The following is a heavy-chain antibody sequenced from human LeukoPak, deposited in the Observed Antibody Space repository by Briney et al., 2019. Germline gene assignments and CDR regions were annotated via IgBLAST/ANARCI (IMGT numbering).Heavy chain of an antibody. V-gene: IGHV4-59*08. CDR3: ARQAYCGGDCYPDFDI. CDR1: GGSISSYY. J-gene: IGHJ3*02. D-gene: IGHD2-21*02. CDR2: IYYSGST. Sequence: PSETLSLTCTVSGGSISSYYWSWIRQPPGKGLEWIEYIYYSGSTNYNPSLKSRVTISVDTSKNQFSLKLSSVTAADTAVYYCARQAYCGGDCYPDFDIWGQGTMVTVSS.